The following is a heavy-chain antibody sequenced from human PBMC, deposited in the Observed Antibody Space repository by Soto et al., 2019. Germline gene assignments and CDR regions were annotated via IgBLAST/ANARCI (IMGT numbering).Heavy chain of an antibody. J-gene: IGHJ5*02. CDR2: VYYSGSP. Sequence: SETLSLTCTVSGDSISGGASFWSWIRQPPGKGLEWIANVYYSGSPYYNPSLKSRLTISVDTTKNQFSLQLKSMTAADTAVYYCAKLSCTSSTCYFPGWFDPWGQGTLVTRLL. V-gene: IGHV4-31*03. CDR1: GDSISGGASF. CDR3: AKLSCTSSTCYFPGWFDP. D-gene: IGHD2-2*01.